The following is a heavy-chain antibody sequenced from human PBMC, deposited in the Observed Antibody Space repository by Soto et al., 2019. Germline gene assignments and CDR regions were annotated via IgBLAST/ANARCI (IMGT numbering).Heavy chain of an antibody. CDR3: ARARVDFWSGYYTGKSLYYFDY. V-gene: IGHV4-61*01. CDR1: GGSVSSGSYY. Sequence: LSLTCTVSGGSVSSGSYYWSWIRQPPGKGLEWIGYIYYSGSTNYNPSLKSRVTISVDTSKNQFSLKLSSVTAADTAVYYCARARVDFWSGYYTGKSLYYFDYWGQGTLVTVSS. J-gene: IGHJ4*02. D-gene: IGHD3-3*01. CDR2: IYYSGST.